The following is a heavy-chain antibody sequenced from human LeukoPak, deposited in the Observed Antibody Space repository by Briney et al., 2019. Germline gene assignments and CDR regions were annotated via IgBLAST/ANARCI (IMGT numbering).Heavy chain of an antibody. Sequence: GGSLRLSCAASGFTFSSYAMHWVCQAPGKGLEWVAVISYDGSNKYYADSVKGRFTISRDNSKNTLYLQMNSLRAEDTAVYYCARDRSSSYYFDYWGQGTLATVSS. D-gene: IGHD6-6*01. CDR1: GFTFSSYA. V-gene: IGHV3-30-3*01. CDR2: ISYDGSNK. CDR3: ARDRSSSYYFDY. J-gene: IGHJ4*02.